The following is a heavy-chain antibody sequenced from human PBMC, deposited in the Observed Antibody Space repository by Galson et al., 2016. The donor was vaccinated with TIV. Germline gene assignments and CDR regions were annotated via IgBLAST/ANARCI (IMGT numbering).Heavy chain of an antibody. D-gene: IGHD5-18*01. CDR2: IIPLFGEA. CDR3: AKCRNTAMDTYYYYYGLDV. CDR1: GDTFSSFV. Sequence: SVKVSCKASGDTFSSFVISWVRQAPGQGLEWMGGIIPLFGEAHYAQKFQGRVTISADESTSTVYMELSGLRSGDTAMDYCAKCRNTAMDTYYYYYGLDVWGQGTTVTVSS. J-gene: IGHJ6*02. V-gene: IGHV1-69*13.